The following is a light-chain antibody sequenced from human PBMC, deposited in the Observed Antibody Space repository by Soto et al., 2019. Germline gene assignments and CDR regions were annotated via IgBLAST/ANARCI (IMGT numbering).Light chain of an antibody. CDR3: SSYTSSSTPYV. CDR1: RTDVGGYNY. CDR2: DVS. J-gene: IGLJ1*01. V-gene: IGLV2-14*01. Sequence: LTQPASVTGSPGQSITISCTGTRTDVGGYNYVSWYQQHPGKAPKLMIYDVSNRPSGVSNRFSGSKSGNTASLTISGLQAEDEADYYCSSYTSSSTPYVFGTGTKVTVL.